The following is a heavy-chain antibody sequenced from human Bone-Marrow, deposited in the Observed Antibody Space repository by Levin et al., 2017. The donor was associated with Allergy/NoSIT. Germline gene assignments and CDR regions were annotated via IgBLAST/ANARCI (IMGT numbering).Heavy chain of an antibody. J-gene: IGHJ6*02. CDR2: ISGSGGST. CDR1: GFTFSSYA. D-gene: IGHD6-19*01. Sequence: VASVKVSCAASGFTFSSYAMSWVRQAPGKGLEWVSGISGSGGSTYYADSMKGRFTISRDNSKNTLYLQMNSLRVDDTAVYYCAKDQGDLEQWGYYYYGMDVWGQGTTVTVSS. V-gene: IGHV3-23*01. CDR3: AKDQGDLEQWGYYYYGMDV.